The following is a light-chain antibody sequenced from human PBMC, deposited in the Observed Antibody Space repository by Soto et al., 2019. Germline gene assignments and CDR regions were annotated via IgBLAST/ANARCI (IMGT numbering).Light chain of an antibody. V-gene: IGKV1-39*01. CDR2: AAS. CDR1: QTISTY. Sequence: DILMTQSPSSLSASVGDRVTITCRAGQTISTYLSWYQQKPGKVPKLLIYAASSLQSGVPSRFSGSGSGTDFTLTISSLQPEDFATYYCQQSHSTPWTFGQGTNVEFK. CDR3: QQSHSTPWT. J-gene: IGKJ1*01.